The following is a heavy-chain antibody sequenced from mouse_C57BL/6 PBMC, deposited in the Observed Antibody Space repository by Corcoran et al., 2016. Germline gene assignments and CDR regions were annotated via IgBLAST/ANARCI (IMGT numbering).Heavy chain of an antibody. V-gene: IGHV1-26*01. J-gene: IGHJ3*01. CDR3: ARSDYDRVWFAY. Sequence: VQLQQSGAELVKPGASVKISCKASGYTFTDYYMNWVKQSHGKSLEWIGDINPNNGGTSYNQKFKGKATLTVDKSSSTAYMELRSLTSEDSAVYYCARSDYDRVWFAYWGQGTLVTVSA. D-gene: IGHD2-4*01. CDR1: GYTFTDYY. CDR2: INPNNGGT.